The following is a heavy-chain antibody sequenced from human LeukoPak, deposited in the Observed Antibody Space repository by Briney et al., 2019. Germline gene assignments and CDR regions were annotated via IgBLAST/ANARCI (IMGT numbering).Heavy chain of an antibody. CDR2: IGSTGIST. Sequence: PGGSLRLSCAASGFTFSTYGMHWVRQAPGKGLEWVSAIGSTGISTYYADSVKGRFTISRDDSKVYLQLNSLRAEDTAVYYCARDPGFVPFHYMDVWGKGTTVTVSS. J-gene: IGHJ6*03. D-gene: IGHD1-14*01. V-gene: IGHV3-NL1*01. CDR1: GFTFSTYG. CDR3: ARDPGFVPFHYMDV.